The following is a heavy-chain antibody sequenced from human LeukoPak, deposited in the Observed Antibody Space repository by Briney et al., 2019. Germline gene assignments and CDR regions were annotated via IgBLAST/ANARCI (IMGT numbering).Heavy chain of an antibody. J-gene: IGHJ6*03. CDR1: GDTFTSYG. D-gene: IGHD3-3*01. CDR3: ARRTVTIHPAAPNYYYYMDV. V-gene: IGHV1-18*01. Sequence: ASVKVSCKASGDTFTSYGISWVRQAPGQGLEWMGWISAYNGNTNYAQKLQGRVTMTTDTSTSTACMELRSLRSDDTAVYYCARRTVTIHPAAPNYYYYMDVWGKGTTVTVSS. CDR2: ISAYNGNT.